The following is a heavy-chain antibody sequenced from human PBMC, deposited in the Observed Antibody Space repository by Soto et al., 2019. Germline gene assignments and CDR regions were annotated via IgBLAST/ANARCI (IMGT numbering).Heavy chain of an antibody. CDR3: ARLAAAGIYYYYYMDV. Sequence: SETLSLTCAVYGGSFSGYYWSWIRQPPGKGLEWIGEINHSGSTNYNPSLKSRVTISVDTSKNQFSLKLSSVTAADTAVYYCARLAAAGIYYYYYMDVWGKGTTVTVSS. D-gene: IGHD6-13*01. V-gene: IGHV4-34*01. CDR1: GGSFSGYY. J-gene: IGHJ6*03. CDR2: INHSGST.